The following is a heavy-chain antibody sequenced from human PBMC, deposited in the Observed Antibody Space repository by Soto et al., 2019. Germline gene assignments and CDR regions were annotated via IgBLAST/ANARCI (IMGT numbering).Heavy chain of an antibody. D-gene: IGHD2-21*02. CDR3: ASSEKGGTDCCLFDY. Sequence: EVQLVESGGGLIQPGGSLRLSCAASGFTVSRNYMTWVRRAPGKGLEWVSIIYGGGNTYYADSVKGRFTISRDNSKNTLYLQMNSLRAEDTAVYYCASSEKGGTDCCLFDYWGQGALVTVSS. CDR1: GFTVSRNY. V-gene: IGHV3-53*01. J-gene: IGHJ4*02. CDR2: IYGGGNT.